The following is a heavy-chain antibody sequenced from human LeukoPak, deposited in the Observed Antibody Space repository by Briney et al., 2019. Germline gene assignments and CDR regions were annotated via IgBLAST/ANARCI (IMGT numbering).Heavy chain of an antibody. J-gene: IGHJ4*02. CDR2: IYHSGST. CDR3: ARVLWFGAYNFDY. Sequence: SETLSLTCTVSGGSISSSSYYWGWIRQPPGKGLEWIGSIYHSGSTYYNPSLKSRVTISVDTSKNQFSLKLSSVTAADTAVYYCARVLWFGAYNFDYWGQGTLVTVSS. CDR1: GGSISSSSYY. D-gene: IGHD3-10*01. V-gene: IGHV4-39*07.